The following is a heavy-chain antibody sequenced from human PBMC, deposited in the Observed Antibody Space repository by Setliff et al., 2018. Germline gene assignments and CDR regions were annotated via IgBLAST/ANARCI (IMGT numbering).Heavy chain of an antibody. J-gene: IGHJ5*02. V-gene: IGHV4-34*01. CDR3: ARGRIAVAGTFWFDP. CDR1: GASFSDYY. CDR2: INHSGST. Sequence: PSETLSLTCTVYGASFSDYYWGWIRQPPGKGLEWIAEINHSGSTNYNPSLKSRVTISVDTSKNQFSLKLSSVTAADTAVYYCARGRIAVAGTFWFDPWGQGTLVTVSS. D-gene: IGHD6-19*01.